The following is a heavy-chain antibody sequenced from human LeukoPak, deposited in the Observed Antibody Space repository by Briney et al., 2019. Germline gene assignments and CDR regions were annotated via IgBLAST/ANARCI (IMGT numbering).Heavy chain of an antibody. CDR1: GFTFSSYG. Sequence: GGSLRLSCAASGFTFSSYGMHWVRQAPGKGLEWVAIIWYGGSKKYYADSVKGRFTISRDNSKNTLYLQMNSLRAEDTAVYYCAKDSGCSSTSCYPYGAVYFDYWGQGTLVTVSS. CDR3: AKDSGCSSTSCYPYGAVYFDY. CDR2: IWYGGSKK. D-gene: IGHD2-2*01. J-gene: IGHJ4*02. V-gene: IGHV3-30*02.